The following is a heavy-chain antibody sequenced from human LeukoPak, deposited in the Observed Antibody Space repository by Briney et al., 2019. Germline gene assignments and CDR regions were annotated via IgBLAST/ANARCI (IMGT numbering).Heavy chain of an antibody. CDR2: IKQDGSEK. D-gene: IGHD7-27*01. J-gene: IGHJ4*02. CDR3: ARDPAGPELGIFFDY. Sequence: GGSLRLSCAASGFTFSSYGMRWVRQAPGKGLEWVANIKQDGSEKYYVDSVKGRFTISRDNAKNSLYLQMNSLRAEDTAVYYCARDPAGPELGIFFDYWGQGTLVTVSS. CDR1: GFTFSSYG. V-gene: IGHV3-7*01.